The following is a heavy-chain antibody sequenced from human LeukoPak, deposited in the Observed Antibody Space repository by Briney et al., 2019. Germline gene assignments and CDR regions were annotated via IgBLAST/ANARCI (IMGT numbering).Heavy chain of an antibody. D-gene: IGHD3-10*01. CDR3: ARQTSITMVRGVITIPSDFDY. J-gene: IGHJ4*02. CDR1: GGSISSSSYH. CDR2: IYYSGST. Sequence: SETLSLTCTVSGGSISSSSYHWGWIRQPPGKGLEWIGSIYYSGSTYYNPSLKSRVTISVDTSKNQFSLKLSSVTAADTAVYYCARQTSITMVRGVITIPSDFDYWGQGTLVTVSS. V-gene: IGHV4-39*01.